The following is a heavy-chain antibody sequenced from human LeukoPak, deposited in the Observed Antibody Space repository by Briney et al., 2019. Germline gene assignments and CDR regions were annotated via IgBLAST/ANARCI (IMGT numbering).Heavy chain of an antibody. J-gene: IGHJ5*02. Sequence: PGGSLRLSCAASGFSFTTHWMSWVRQAPGKGLEWVANIEADAKSEYYVDSVKGRFTISRDNSKNTLYLQMNSLRAEDTAVYYCAKGSTALLGKNWFDPWGQGTLVTVSS. CDR1: GFSFTTHW. V-gene: IGHV3-7*03. D-gene: IGHD5-18*01. CDR2: IEADAKSE. CDR3: AKGSTALLGKNWFDP.